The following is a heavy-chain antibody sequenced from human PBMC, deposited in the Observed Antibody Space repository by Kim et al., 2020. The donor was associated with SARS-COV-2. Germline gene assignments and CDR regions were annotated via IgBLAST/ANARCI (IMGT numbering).Heavy chain of an antibody. V-gene: IGHV4-4*07. Sequence: SETLSLTCTVSGGSISSYYWSWIRQPAGKGLEWIGRIYTSGSTNYNPSLKSRVTMSVDTSKNQFSLKLSSVTAADTAVYYCAGNLRYCSSTSCYIDIWGQGTMVTVSS. J-gene: IGHJ3*02. CDR3: AGNLRYCSSTSCYIDI. CDR2: IYTSGST. CDR1: GGSISSYY. D-gene: IGHD2-2*02.